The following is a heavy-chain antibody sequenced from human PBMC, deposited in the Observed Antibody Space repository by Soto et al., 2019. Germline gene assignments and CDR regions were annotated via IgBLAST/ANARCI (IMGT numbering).Heavy chain of an antibody. V-gene: IGHV3-9*01. J-gene: IGHJ6*02. CDR3: GVRGATGRYYYYGMDV. CDR2: ISWNSGSI. CDR1: GFTFDDYA. Sequence: EVQLVESGGGLVQPGRSLRLSCAASGFTFDDYAMHWVRQAPRKGLEWVSGISWNSGSIGYADSVKGRFTISRDNAKNSLYLQMNSLRAEDTAFFLSGVRGATGRYYYYGMDVWGQGTTVTVSS. D-gene: IGHD3-10*01.